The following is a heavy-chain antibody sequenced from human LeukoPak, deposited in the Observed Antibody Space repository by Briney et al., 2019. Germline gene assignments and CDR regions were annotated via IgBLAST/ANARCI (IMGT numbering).Heavy chain of an antibody. D-gene: IGHD3-10*01. CDR1: GGSFSGYY. V-gene: IGHV4-34*01. CDR2: INHSGST. CDR3: ARRFRGVTMVRGPLGWFDP. J-gene: IGHJ5*02. Sequence: SETLSLTCAVYGGSFSGYYWSWIRQPPGKGLEWIGEINHSGSTNYNPSLKSRVTIPVDTSKNQFSLKLSSVTAADTAVYYCARRFRGVTMVRGPLGWFDPWGQGTLVTVSS.